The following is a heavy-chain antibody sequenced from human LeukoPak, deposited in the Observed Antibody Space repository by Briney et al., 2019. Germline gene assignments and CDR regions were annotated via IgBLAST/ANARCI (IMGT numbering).Heavy chain of an antibody. CDR3: ARDAGIDGTDFDY. CDR1: GFTFSNYE. V-gene: IGHV3-48*03. CDR2: ISGSGNTM. J-gene: IGHJ4*02. Sequence: PGGSLTLSCAASGFTFSNYEMDWVRQAPGKRLEWISYISGSGNTMYYADSVKGRFTISIDNAKDSLSLQLNSLRVEDTAVYYCARDAGIDGTDFDYWGQGALVTVSS. D-gene: IGHD5-24*01.